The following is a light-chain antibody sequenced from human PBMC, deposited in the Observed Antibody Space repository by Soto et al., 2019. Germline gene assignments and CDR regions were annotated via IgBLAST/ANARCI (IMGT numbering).Light chain of an antibody. J-gene: IGKJ4*01. CDR1: HSVSSN. CDR3: QQSNSSPPT. Sequence: ERANLSCRASHSVSSNLAWYQQKPGQAPRLLIYGASTRATGIPASFSGSGSGTEFTLTISSLQPEDFATYFCQQSNSSPPTFGGGPKVDTK. V-gene: IGKV3-15*01. CDR2: GAS.